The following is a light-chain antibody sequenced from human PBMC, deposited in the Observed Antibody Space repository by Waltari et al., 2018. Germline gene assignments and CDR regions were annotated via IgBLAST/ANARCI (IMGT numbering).Light chain of an antibody. CDR3: AAWDDSLDGPV. CDR1: SSNIGINI. V-gene: IGLV1-44*01. J-gene: IGLJ3*02. Sequence: QSVLTQTPSVSATPGQRVTISCSGSSSNIGINIVNWYQQLPGTAPQLLVHTNNQRPAVVPDRFAGAKSGTSAPLAVSGLQSEEEAEVYGAAWDDSLDGPVVGGGTKLTVL. CDR2: TNN.